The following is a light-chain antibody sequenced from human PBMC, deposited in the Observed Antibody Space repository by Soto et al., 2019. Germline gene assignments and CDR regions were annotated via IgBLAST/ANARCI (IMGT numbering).Light chain of an antibody. Sequence: AIQLTQSPSSLSASVGDRLTITCRASQGIRSALGWYQQKPGKVPKLLIYAASTLQSGVPSRFSGSGSGTDFTLTISSLQPEDFATYYCQHFKSFPITFGQGTRLEIK. CDR1: QGIRSA. V-gene: IGKV1-13*02. CDR3: QHFKSFPIT. J-gene: IGKJ5*01. CDR2: AAS.